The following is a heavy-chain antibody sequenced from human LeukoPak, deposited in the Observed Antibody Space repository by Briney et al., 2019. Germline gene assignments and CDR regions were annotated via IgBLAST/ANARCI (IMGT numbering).Heavy chain of an antibody. CDR2: IYSGGSR. CDR3: AREGTGPGRYYYYGMDV. Sequence: TGGYLSRYCAAYGFTVSSNYMSWLRQAPGKGLEWVSVIYSGGSRYYADSVKGRFTISRDNSKNTLYLQMNSLRAEDTAVYYCAREGTGPGRYYYYGMDVWGQGTTVTVSS. CDR1: GFTVSSNY. D-gene: IGHD3-10*01. J-gene: IGHJ6*02. V-gene: IGHV3-66*01.